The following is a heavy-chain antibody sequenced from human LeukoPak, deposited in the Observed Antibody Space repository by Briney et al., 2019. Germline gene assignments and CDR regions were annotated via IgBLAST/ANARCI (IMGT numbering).Heavy chain of an antibody. CDR3: TRLSIAVAGFDY. J-gene: IGHJ4*02. CDR2: IRSKANSYAT. Sequence: PGGSLRLSCAASRFTFSGSAMHWVRQASGKGLEWVGRIRSKANSYATAYAASVKGRFTISRDDSKNTAYLQMNSLKTEDTAVYYCTRLSIAVAGFDYWGQGTLVTVSS. D-gene: IGHD6-19*01. V-gene: IGHV3-73*01. CDR1: RFTFSGSA.